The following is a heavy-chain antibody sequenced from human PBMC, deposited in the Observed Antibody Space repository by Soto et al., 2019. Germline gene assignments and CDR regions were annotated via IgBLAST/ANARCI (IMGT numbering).Heavy chain of an antibody. CDR1: GFTFSSYA. Sequence: QVQLVESGGGVVQPGRSLRLSCAASGFTFSSYAMHWVRQAPGKGLEWVAVISYDGSNKYYADSVKGRFTISRDNSKNTLYLQMNSLRAEDTAVYYCARVLAAYDYYFDYWGQGTLVTVSS. J-gene: IGHJ4*02. D-gene: IGHD6-13*01. V-gene: IGHV3-30-3*01. CDR2: ISYDGSNK. CDR3: ARVLAAYDYYFDY.